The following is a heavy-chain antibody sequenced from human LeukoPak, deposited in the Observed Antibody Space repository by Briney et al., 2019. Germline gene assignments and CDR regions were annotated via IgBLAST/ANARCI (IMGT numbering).Heavy chain of an antibody. CDR1: GGSFSGYY. J-gene: IGHJ5*02. Sequence: SETLSLTCAVYGGSFSGYYWSWIRQPPGKGLEWIGEINHSGSTNYNPSLKSRVTISVDTSKNQFSLRPSSVTAADTAVYYCAIVESGSWFDPWGQGTLVTVSS. CDR2: INHSGST. D-gene: IGHD2-15*01. CDR3: AIVESGSWFDP. V-gene: IGHV4-34*01.